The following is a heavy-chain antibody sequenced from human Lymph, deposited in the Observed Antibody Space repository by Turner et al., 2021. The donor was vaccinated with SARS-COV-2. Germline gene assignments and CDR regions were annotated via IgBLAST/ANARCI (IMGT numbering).Heavy chain of an antibody. J-gene: IGHJ4*02. Sequence: ELQLVEFGGGLVKPGESLRLSCPASGFPFSNARLGWVLEAPGKGLERVGRIKRKTDGGTTDYAAHVRGRFTISRDDSMNTLYLQMNSLKTEDTAVYYCTTGKLRGNYSSGWYQWGGGSDYWGQGTLVTVSS. CDR1: GFPFSNAR. CDR3: TTGKLRGNYSSGWYQWGGGSDY. D-gene: IGHD6-19*01. CDR2: IKRKTDGGTT. V-gene: IGHV3-15*01.